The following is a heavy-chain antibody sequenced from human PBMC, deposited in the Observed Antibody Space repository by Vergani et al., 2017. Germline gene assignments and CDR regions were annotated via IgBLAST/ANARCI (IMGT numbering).Heavy chain of an antibody. CDR1: GDSISTSSYA. D-gene: IGHD3-22*01. Sequence: QMQLQESGPGLVKPSETLSLSCTVSGDSISTSSYAWGWIRQPPGKTLEWIGTVFYGGRTSYNPSLKSRVTLSLDTSKNLFSLQLQSVTPEDTAVYYCAREDISLTVEGANYMDIWGKGTTVTVSS. J-gene: IGHJ6*03. V-gene: IGHV4-39*02. CDR3: AREDISLTVEGANYMDI. CDR2: VFYGGRT.